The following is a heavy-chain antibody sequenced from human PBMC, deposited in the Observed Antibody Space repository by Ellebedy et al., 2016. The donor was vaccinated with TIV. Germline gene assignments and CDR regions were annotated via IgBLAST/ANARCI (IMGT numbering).Heavy chain of an antibody. Sequence: MPSETLSLTCTVSGGSISSYFWTRIRQPPGKGLEWIGEINPSGTTNYNPSLKGRLTISVDTPKKQFSLRLTSVTAADTALYYCARARGQYLYGSGSYFTNWGQGIMVAVSS. V-gene: IGHV4-4*09. J-gene: IGHJ4*02. CDR3: ARARGQYLYGSGSYFTN. CDR1: GGSISSYF. D-gene: IGHD3-10*01. CDR2: INPSGTT.